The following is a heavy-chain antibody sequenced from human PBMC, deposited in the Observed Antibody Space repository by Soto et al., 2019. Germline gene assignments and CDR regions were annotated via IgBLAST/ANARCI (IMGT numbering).Heavy chain of an antibody. D-gene: IGHD2-2*01. J-gene: IGHJ4*02. CDR1: GFTFSSYA. CDR3: ARADIVVVPAARFDY. CDR2: ISYDGSNK. V-gene: IGHV3-30-3*01. Sequence: QVQLVESGGGVVQPGRSLRLSCAASGFTFSSYAMHWVRQAPGKGLEWVAVISYDGSNKYYADSVKGRFTISRDNSKNSLYLQMNSLRAEDTAVYYCARADIVVVPAARFDYWGQGTLVTVSS.